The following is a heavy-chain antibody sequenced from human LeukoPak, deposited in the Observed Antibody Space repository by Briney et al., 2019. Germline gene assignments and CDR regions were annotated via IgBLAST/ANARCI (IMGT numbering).Heavy chain of an antibody. Sequence: PGGSLRLSCAASGFTVSSKYMSWVRQAPGKGLEWVSLIYSAGHTYYADSVKGRFTISRDNSKNTLYLQMNSLRGEDTAVYFCARGGDWGYDFDHWGQGTLVTVSS. V-gene: IGHV3-66*01. J-gene: IGHJ4*02. CDR2: IYSAGHT. CDR3: ARGGDWGYDFDH. CDR1: GFTVSSKY. D-gene: IGHD7-27*01.